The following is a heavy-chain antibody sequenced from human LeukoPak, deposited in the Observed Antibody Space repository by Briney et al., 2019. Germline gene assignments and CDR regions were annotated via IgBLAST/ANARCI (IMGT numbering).Heavy chain of an antibody. CDR3: ARGVNYYDSSGYLFDY. D-gene: IGHD3-22*01. CDR2: IYSTADST. Sequence: GRPLKLPCPPSPTPIKNCFLHWIHHPRGKGLAYVSSIYSTADSTYYANSVKGRFTISRDNSRTTLYLQMGSLGVEDMAVYYCARGVNYYDSSGYLFDYWGQGILVTVSS. J-gene: IGHJ4*02. CDR1: PTPIKNCF. V-gene: IGHV3-64*01.